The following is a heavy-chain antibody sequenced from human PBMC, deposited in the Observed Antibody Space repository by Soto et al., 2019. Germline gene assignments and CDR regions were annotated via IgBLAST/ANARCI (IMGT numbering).Heavy chain of an antibody. CDR2: IYSGGNT. Sequence: GGSLRLSCAASGFTVSSNHMSWVRQAPGKGLEWVSVIYSGGNTYYADSVKGRFTISRDTSKNTVSLQMNSLRAEDTAVYYCARGLVRGVSAFDICGQGTMVTVSS. CDR1: GFTVSSNH. CDR3: ARGLVRGVSAFDI. J-gene: IGHJ3*02. D-gene: IGHD3-10*01. V-gene: IGHV3-66*01.